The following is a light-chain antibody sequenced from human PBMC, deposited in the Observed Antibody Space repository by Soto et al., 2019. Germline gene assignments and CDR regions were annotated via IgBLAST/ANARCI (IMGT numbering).Light chain of an antibody. CDR3: SSYSISTAYL. J-gene: IGLJ1*01. Sequence: LTQPASVSGSPGQSITISFTGTSSDVGGYDYVSWYQLHPGKAPKLTIFEVSNRPSGVSYRFSGSKSGNTASLTISGLQAEDEADYFCSSYSISTAYLFGTGTKVTVL. CDR2: EVS. CDR1: SSDVGGYDY. V-gene: IGLV2-14*01.